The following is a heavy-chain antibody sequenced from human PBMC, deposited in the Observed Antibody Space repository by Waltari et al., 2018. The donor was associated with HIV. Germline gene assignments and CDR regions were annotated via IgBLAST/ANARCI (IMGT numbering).Heavy chain of an antibody. CDR2: ISCDGENS. CDR1: GFTFSDVS. CDR3: ARTFGVVWGAPKFFDH. V-gene: IGHV3-23*01. Sequence: EVGLLESVGPLVPPVGSVHSSRAVDGFTFSDVSMNWVCRGPGEGLQWVAGISCDGENSFCIDSLRGRATVSRANSKNTLFLEISNLRFEDTATYYCARTFGVVWGAPKFFDHWGRGTLVSVSS. J-gene: IGHJ4*02. D-gene: IGHD3-10*01.